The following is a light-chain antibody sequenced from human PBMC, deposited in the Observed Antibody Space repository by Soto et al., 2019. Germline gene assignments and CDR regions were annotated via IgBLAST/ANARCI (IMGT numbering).Light chain of an antibody. CDR1: SSDVGGYNF. Sequence: QSVLTQPPSASGSPGQSVTISCTGTSSDVGGYNFVSWYQQHPGKAPKLMIYEVNKRPSGVPDRFSGSKSGNTASLTVSGLQAEDEADYYCSSYTGRTNLVVFGGGTKLTV. CDR2: EVN. V-gene: IGLV2-8*01. CDR3: SSYTGRTNLVV. J-gene: IGLJ2*01.